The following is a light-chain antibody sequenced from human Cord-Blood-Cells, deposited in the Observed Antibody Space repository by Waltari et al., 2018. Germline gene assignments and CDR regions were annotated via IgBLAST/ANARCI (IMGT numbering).Light chain of an antibody. CDR3: QQYNSYSYT. J-gene: IGKJ2*01. V-gene: IGKV1-5*03. CDR2: KAS. CDR1: QSISSW. Sequence: DIQMTQSPSTLSASVGDRVNITCRASQSISSWLAWYQQKPGKAPKLLIYKASSLESGVPSRFSGSGSGTEFTLTINSLQPDDFATYYCQQYNSYSYTFGQGTKLEIK.